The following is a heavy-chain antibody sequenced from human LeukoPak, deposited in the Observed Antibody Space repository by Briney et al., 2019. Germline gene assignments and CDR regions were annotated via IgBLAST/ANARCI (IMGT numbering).Heavy chain of an antibody. CDR1: GGSISSGGYY. J-gene: IGHJ4*02. CDR2: IYYSGST. CDR3: ARGNWNYPYYFDY. D-gene: IGHD1-7*01. V-gene: IGHV4-31*03. Sequence: PSETPSLTCTVSGGSISSGGYYWSWIRQHPGKGLEWIGYIYYSGSTYYNPSLKSRVTISVDTSKNQFSLKLSSVTAADTAVYYCARGNWNYPYYFDYWGQGTLVTVSS.